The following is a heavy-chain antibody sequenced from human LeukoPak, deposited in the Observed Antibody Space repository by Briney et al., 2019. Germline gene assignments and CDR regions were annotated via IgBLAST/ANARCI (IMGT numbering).Heavy chain of an antibody. V-gene: IGHV4-4*02. Sequence: TSETLSLTCAVSGGSLSSSNWWSWVRQPPGKGLEWIGEIYHSGSTNYNPSLKSRVTISVDKSKNQFSLKLSSVTAADTAVYYCARDGVMGIAARPVGYYYYYMDVWGKGTTVTVSS. CDR2: IYHSGST. J-gene: IGHJ6*03. CDR1: GGSLSSSNW. D-gene: IGHD6-6*01. CDR3: ARDGVMGIAARPVGYYYYYMDV.